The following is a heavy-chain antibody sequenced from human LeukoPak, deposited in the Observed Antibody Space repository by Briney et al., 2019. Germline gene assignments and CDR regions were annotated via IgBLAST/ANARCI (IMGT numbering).Heavy chain of an antibody. Sequence: ASLKVSCKASGYTFTSYDINWVRQSTGQGLEWMGWMNPNSGNTRYAQKFQGRVTMTRNTSISTAYMELSSLRSEDTAVYYCASTRSSSSQFDYWGQGTLVTVSS. J-gene: IGHJ4*02. CDR2: MNPNSGNT. CDR1: GYTFTSYD. V-gene: IGHV1-8*01. CDR3: ASTRSSSSQFDY. D-gene: IGHD6-13*01.